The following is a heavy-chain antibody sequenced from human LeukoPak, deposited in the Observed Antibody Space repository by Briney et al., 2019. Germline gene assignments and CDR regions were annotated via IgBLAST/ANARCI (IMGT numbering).Heavy chain of an antibody. CDR3: AKPKTAADTSRN. Sequence: SETLSLTCTVSGGSISSSSYYWGWIRQPPGKGLEWIGSIYYSGSTYYNPSLKSRVTISVDTSKNQFSLKLSSVTAADTAVYNWAKPKTAADTSRNWGRGTWSPSPQ. V-gene: IGHV4-39*07. CDR1: GGSISSSSYY. J-gene: IGHJ4*02. D-gene: IGHD5-18*01. CDR2: IYYSGST.